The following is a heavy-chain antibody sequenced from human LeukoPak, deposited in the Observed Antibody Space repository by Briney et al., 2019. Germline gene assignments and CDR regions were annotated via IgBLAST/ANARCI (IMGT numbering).Heavy chain of an antibody. CDR2: INWNGGST. Sequence: GGSLRLSCAASGFTFDDYGMSWVRQAPGKGLEWVSGINWNGGSTGYADSVKGRFTISRDNAKKSLYLQMNSLRAEDTAVYYCARDRYDIVTGYNPLGAFDLWGQGTMVTVSS. CDR1: GFTFDDYG. CDR3: ARDRYDIVTGYNPLGAFDL. D-gene: IGHD3-9*01. J-gene: IGHJ3*01. V-gene: IGHV3-20*04.